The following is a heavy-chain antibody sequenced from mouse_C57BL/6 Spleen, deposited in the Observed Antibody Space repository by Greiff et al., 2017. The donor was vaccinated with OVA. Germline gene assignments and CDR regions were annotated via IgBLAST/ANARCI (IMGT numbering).Heavy chain of an antibody. V-gene: IGHV1-74*01. J-gene: IGHJ1*03. CDR2: IHPSDSDT. CDR1: GYTFTSYW. D-gene: IGHD1-1*01. CDR3: AIGITTVVATRYFDV. Sequence: QVQLQQPGAELVKPGASVKVSCKASGYTFTSYWMHWVKQRPGQGLEWIGRIHPSDSDTNYNQKFKGKATLTVDKSSRTAYMQLSRLTSEDSAVYYCAIGITTVVATRYFDVWGTGTTVTVSS.